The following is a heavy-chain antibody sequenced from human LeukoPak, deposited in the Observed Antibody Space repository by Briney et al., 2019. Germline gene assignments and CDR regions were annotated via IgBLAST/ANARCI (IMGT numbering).Heavy chain of an antibody. D-gene: IGHD3-22*01. CDR2: ITGSGGST. Sequence: PGGSLRLFCAASGFTFSSYAMSWVRQAPGKGLVWVSAITGSGGSTYYADSVKGRFTNHRDNSKNTLYLQMNSLRAEDTAVYYCAKVGDSSGYIYYFDYWGQGTLVTVSS. J-gene: IGHJ4*02. V-gene: IGHV3-23*01. CDR3: AKVGDSSGYIYYFDY. CDR1: GFTFSSYA.